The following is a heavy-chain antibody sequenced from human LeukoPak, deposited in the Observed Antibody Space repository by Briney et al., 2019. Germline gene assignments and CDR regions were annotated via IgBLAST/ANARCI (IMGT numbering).Heavy chain of an antibody. CDR2: ISWNSGGI. V-gene: IGHV3-9*01. CDR1: GFTFDDYA. J-gene: IGHJ4*02. Sequence: QAGGSLRLSCAASGFTFDDYAMHWVRQAPGKGREWVSGISWNSGGIGCRASVKGGFTVSRDNVKNSLYLEMNRLRAEDTAVYYCARDNAYMFDYWGQGTQVTVSS. CDR3: ARDNAYMFDY. D-gene: IGHD5-24*01.